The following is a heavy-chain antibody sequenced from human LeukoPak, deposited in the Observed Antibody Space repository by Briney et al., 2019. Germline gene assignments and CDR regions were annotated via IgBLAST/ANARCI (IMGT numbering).Heavy chain of an antibody. J-gene: IGHJ3*02. CDR3: ARDHDSSGRTDDAFDI. V-gene: IGHV1-2*06. CDR1: GYTFTDYY. CDR2: INPNSGDT. Sequence: ASVKVSCKASGYTFTDYYIHWVRQAPGQGLEWMGRINPNSGDTNYAQRFQGRVTMARGASISTAYMELSRLTSDDTAVYFCARDHDSSGRTDDAFDIWGQGTTVTVSS. D-gene: IGHD3-22*01.